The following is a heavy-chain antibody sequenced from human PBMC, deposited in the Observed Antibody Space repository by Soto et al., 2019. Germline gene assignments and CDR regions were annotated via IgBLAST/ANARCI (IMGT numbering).Heavy chain of an antibody. Sequence: PGGSLRLSCAASGFTFSSYAMHWVRQAPGKGLEWVAVISYDGGNKYYADSVKGRFTISRDNSKNTLYLQMNSLRAEDTAVYYCARGRGFHIAVAAPPFDPWGQGTLVTVSS. J-gene: IGHJ5*02. CDR3: ARGRGFHIAVAAPPFDP. CDR2: ISYDGGNK. CDR1: GFTFSSYA. D-gene: IGHD6-19*01. V-gene: IGHV3-30-3*01.